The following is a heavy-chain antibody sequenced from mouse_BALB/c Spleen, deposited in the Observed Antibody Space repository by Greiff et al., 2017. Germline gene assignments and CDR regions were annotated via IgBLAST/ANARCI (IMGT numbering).Heavy chain of an antibody. CDR3: ARHFGGEGDY. J-gene: IGHJ4*01. CDR2: ISSGGGST. V-gene: IGHV5-12-1*01. Sequence: EVNLVESGGGLVKPGGSLKLSCAASGFAFSSYDMSWVRQTPEKRLEWVAYISSGGGSTYYPDTVKGRFTISRDNAKNTLYLQMSSLKSEDTAMYYCARHFGGEGDYWGQGTSVTVSS. CDR1: GFAFSSYD.